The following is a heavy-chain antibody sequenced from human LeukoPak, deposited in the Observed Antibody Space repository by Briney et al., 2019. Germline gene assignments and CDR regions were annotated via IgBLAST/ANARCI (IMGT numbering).Heavy chain of an antibody. Sequence: PGGSLRLSCAASGFTFSSYAMSWVRQAPGKGLEWVSGISGNGGSTYYADSVKGRFTISRDNSKNTLYLQVNSLRADDTAVYYCARERGRGRDSPWFDYWGQGTLVTVSS. CDR2: ISGNGGST. D-gene: IGHD1-26*01. CDR3: ARERGRGRDSPWFDY. J-gene: IGHJ4*02. CDR1: GFTFSSYA. V-gene: IGHV3-23*01.